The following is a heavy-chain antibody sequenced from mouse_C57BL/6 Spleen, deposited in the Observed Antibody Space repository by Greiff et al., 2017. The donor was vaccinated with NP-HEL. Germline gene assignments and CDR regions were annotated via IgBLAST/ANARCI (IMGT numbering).Heavy chain of an antibody. CDR2: IDPETGGT. CDR1: GYTFTDYE. CDR3: TSIFAY. Sequence: QVQLQQSGAELVRPGASVTLSCKASGYTFTDYEMHWVKPTPVPGLAWIGAIDPETGGTAYNQKFKGKAILTADKSSSTAYMELRSLTSEDSAVYYCTSIFAYWGQGTLVTVSA. J-gene: IGHJ3*01. V-gene: IGHV1-15*01.